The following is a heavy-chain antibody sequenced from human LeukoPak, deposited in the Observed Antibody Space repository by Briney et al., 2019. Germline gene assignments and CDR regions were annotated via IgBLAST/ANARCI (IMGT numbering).Heavy chain of an antibody. Sequence: PSETLSLTCAVYGGSFSAYYWSWIRQPPGKGLEWIGEINHSGSTNYNPSLKSRVTISVDTSKNQFSLKLTSVTAADTAVYYCARGWARHTYYYCSRSYYPPQHDAFCIWGQGTMVTVSS. V-gene: IGHV4-34*01. J-gene: IGHJ3*02. CDR3: ARGWARHTYYYCSRSYYPPQHDAFCI. D-gene: IGHD3-10*01. CDR2: INHSGST. CDR1: GGSFSAYY.